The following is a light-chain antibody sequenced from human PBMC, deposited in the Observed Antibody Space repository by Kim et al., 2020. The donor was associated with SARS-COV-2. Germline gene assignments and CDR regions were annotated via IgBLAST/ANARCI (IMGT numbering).Light chain of an antibody. CDR2: DAS. Sequence: EIVLTQSPATLSLSPGERATLSCRASQSVSRSFAWYQQKPGQAPRLLIYDASKRATGIPARFSGSGSGTDFTLPISSLEPEDFAVYYCYQYSNLPLTFGRGTRLDIK. V-gene: IGKV3-11*01. CDR3: YQYSNLPLT. CDR1: QSVSRS. J-gene: IGKJ3*01.